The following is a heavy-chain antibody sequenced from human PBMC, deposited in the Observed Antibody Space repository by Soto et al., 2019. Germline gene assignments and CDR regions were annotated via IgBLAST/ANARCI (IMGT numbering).Heavy chain of an antibody. J-gene: IGHJ6*02. D-gene: IGHD3-9*01. Sequence: ASVKVSCKASGGTFSSYAISWVRQAPGQGLEWMGGIIPILGTANYAQKFQGRVTITADKSTSTAYMELSSLRSEDTAVYYCAGDILTGYHYGMDVWGQGTTVTVSS. CDR3: AGDILTGYHYGMDV. V-gene: IGHV1-69*10. CDR1: GGTFSSYA. CDR2: IIPILGTA.